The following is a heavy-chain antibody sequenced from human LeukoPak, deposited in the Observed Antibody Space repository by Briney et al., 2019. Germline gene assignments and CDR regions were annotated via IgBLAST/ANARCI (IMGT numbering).Heavy chain of an antibody. D-gene: IGHD3-10*01. V-gene: IGHV3-23*01. J-gene: IGHJ4*02. CDR2: ISGSGGST. Sequence: GALRLSCAASGFTFSSYGMSWVRQAPGKGLEWVSAISGSGGSTYYADSVKGRFTISRDNSKNTLYIQMNSLRAEDTAVYYCARGVTKYYFDYWGQGTLVTVSS. CDR1: GFTFSSYG. CDR3: ARGVTKYYFDY.